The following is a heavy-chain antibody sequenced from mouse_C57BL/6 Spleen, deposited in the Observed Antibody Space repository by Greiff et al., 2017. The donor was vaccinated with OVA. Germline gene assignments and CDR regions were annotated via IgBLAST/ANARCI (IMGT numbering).Heavy chain of an antibody. J-gene: IGHJ3*01. D-gene: IGHD2-3*01. CDR1: GYSITSGYY. V-gene: IGHV3-6*01. CDR2: ISYDGSN. Sequence: EVQLQQSGPGLVKPSQSLSLTCSVTGYSITSGYYWYWIRQPPGNILEWMGYISYDGSNNYNPSLKNRITITRDTSKNEFFLKLNIVTTADTATYFCARDGYYPFAYWGQGTLVTVSA. CDR3: ARDGYYPFAY.